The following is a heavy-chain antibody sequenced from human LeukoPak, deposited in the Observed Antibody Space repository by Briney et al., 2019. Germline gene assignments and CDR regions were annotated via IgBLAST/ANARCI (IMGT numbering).Heavy chain of an antibody. CDR3: AKDVSWNWFDP. V-gene: IGHV3-23*01. CDR1: GFTFNTYA. J-gene: IGHJ5*02. CDR2: ISASGAGT. Sequence: GGSLRLSCAASGFTFNTYAMSWVRQAPGKGLEWVSSISASGAGTYYADSVKGRFTISRDNSENTVYLQMNSLRAEDTAVYYCAKDVSWNWFDPWGQGTLVTVSS.